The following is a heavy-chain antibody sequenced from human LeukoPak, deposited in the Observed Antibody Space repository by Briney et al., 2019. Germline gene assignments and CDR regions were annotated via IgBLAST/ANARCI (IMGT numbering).Heavy chain of an antibody. Sequence: GGSLRLSCAASGFTFSSYAMHWVRQAPGKGLEWVAVISYDGSNKYYADSVKGRFTISRDNSKNTLYLQMNSLRTEDTAMYYCSRQYTLGLSWVLVAYWGQGTLVTVSS. CDR3: SRQYTLGLSWVLVAY. CDR2: ISYDGSNK. V-gene: IGHV3-30-3*01. CDR1: GFTFSSYA. D-gene: IGHD6-13*01. J-gene: IGHJ4*02.